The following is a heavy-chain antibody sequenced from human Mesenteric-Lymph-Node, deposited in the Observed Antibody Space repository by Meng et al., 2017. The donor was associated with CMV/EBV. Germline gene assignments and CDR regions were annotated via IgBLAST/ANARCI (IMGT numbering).Heavy chain of an antibody. D-gene: IGHD2-2*01. CDR2: MHYSGNT. CDR3: AVRGGCSGTTCNNWFDP. V-gene: IGHV4-39*02. Sequence: SETLSLTCAVSGGSISGSSYYWGWIRQPPGKGLEWIGSMHYSGNTHYNPSLKSRVTISVDTSKNHFSLKLSSVTAADTAVYYCAVRGGCSGTTCNNWFDPWGQGTLVTVSS. CDR1: GGSISGSSYY. J-gene: IGHJ5*02.